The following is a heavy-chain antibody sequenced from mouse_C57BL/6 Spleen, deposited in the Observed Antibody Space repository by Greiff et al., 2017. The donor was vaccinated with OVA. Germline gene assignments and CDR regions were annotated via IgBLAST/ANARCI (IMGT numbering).Heavy chain of an antibody. Sequence: QVQLQQSGPELVKPGASVKISCKASGYAFSSSWMNWVKQRPGTGLAWIGRIYPGDGDSNYNGKFKGKATLTADQSSSTAYMQLSSLTSEDSAVYFCAIYYGYDEGFAYWGQGTLVTVSA. D-gene: IGHD2-2*01. CDR1: GYAFSSSW. CDR2: IYPGDGDS. J-gene: IGHJ3*01. V-gene: IGHV1-82*01. CDR3: AIYYGYDEGFAY.